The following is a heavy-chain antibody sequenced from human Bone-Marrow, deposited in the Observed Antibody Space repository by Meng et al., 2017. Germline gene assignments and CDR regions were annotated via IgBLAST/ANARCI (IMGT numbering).Heavy chain of an antibody. J-gene: IGHJ4*02. Sequence: GESLKISCAASGFTFSSYAMSWVRQAPGKGLEWVSAISGSGGSTSYADSVKSRFTISRDNSKNTIYLQMSSLRADDTAVYYCAKGAGRIASTGKRYFDYWGLGTLVTVSS. V-gene: IGHV3-23*01. D-gene: IGHD6-13*01. CDR3: AKGAGRIASTGKRYFDY. CDR2: ISGSGGST. CDR1: GFTFSSYA.